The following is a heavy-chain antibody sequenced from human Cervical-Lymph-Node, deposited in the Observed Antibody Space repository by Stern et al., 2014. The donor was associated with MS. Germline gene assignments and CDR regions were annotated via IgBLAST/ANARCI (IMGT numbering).Heavy chain of an antibody. CDR1: GFTFRNYG. V-gene: IGHV3-30*18. CDR2: ISYDGMVQ. J-gene: IGHJ4*02. D-gene: IGHD2-21*02. Sequence: VQLVESGGCVVQPGRSLRLSCAGSGFTFRNYGMHWVRQAPGKGLEWVAFISYDGMVQYYADAVKGRFIISRDNSKNTLSLQMNSLRGEDTAVYYCAKPVVTAISFDYWGQGTLVTVSS. CDR3: AKPVVTAISFDY.